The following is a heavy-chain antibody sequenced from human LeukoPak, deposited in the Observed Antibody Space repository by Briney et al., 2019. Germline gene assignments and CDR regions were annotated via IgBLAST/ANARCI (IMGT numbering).Heavy chain of an antibody. CDR1: GFTFSSYA. D-gene: IGHD3-10*01. J-gene: IGHJ4*02. V-gene: IGHV3-30-3*01. Sequence: PGGSLRLSCAASGFTFSSYAMHWVRQAPGKGLEWVAVISYDGSNKYYADSVKGRFTISRDNSKNTLYLQMNSLRAEDTAVYYCARGVWLPTLGYFDYWGQGALVTVSS. CDR3: ARGVWLPTLGYFDY. CDR2: ISYDGSNK.